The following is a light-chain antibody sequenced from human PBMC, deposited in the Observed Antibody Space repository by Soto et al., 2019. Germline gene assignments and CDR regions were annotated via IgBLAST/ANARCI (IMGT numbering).Light chain of an antibody. CDR3: QSYGTSLSGLYV. CDR1: SSNIGAGQD. J-gene: IGLJ1*01. CDR2: DSN. Sequence: QSVLTQPPSVSGAPGQRVTISCTGTSSNIGAGQDVHWYRQLPGAAPKFLISDSNNRASGVPDRFSVSKSGASASLAITGLRAEDEGDYFCQSYGTSLSGLYVFGPGTKVTVL. V-gene: IGLV1-40*01.